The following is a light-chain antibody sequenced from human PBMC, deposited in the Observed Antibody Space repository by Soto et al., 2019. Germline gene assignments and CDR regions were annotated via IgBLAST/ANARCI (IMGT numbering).Light chain of an antibody. CDR2: EVS. J-gene: IGLJ3*02. Sequence: QSALTQPASVSGSPGQSITISCTGTSSDVCGYNYVSWYQQHPGKAPKLMIYEVSNRPSGVSNRFSGSKSGNTASLTISGFQADDEADYYSSSYTSSSTRVFGGGTKLTVL. CDR1: SSDVCGYNY. V-gene: IGLV2-14*01. CDR3: SSYTSSSTRV.